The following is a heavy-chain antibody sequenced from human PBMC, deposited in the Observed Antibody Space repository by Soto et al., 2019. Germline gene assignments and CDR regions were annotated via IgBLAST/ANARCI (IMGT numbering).Heavy chain of an antibody. CDR2: ISSSGSTI. V-gene: IGHV3-11*01. CDR3: AGPAYSSGWSFDY. J-gene: IGHJ4*02. CDR1: GFTFSDYY. Sequence: PGGSLRLSCAASGFTFSDYYMSWIRQAPGKGLEWVSYISSSGSTIYYADSVKGRFTISRDNAKNSLYLQMNSLRAEDTAVYYCAGPAYSSGWSFDYWGQGTLVTVSS. D-gene: IGHD6-19*01.